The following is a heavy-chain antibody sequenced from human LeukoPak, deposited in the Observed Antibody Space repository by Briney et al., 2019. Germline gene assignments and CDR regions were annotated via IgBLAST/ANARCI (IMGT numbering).Heavy chain of an antibody. J-gene: IGHJ6*03. V-gene: IGHV3-7*01. CDR2: INQDGGKK. CDR1: GFNFSNYW. D-gene: IGHD2-2*01. CDR3: ARAPTNDEKYQLRIPNYYYYMDV. Sequence: RTGGSLRLSCGASGFNFSNYWMTWVRQAPGKGLEWVANINQDGGKKNYVDSVKGRFTIPRDNAKNSLYLQMNSLRAEDTAVYYCARAPTNDEKYQLRIPNYYYYMDVWGKGTTVTVSS.